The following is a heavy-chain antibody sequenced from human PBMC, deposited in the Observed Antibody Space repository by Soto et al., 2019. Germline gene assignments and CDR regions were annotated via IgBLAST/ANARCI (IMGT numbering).Heavy chain of an antibody. CDR3: AREMASSSSAGFDP. V-gene: IGHV1-69*06. CDR2: IIPIFGTA. J-gene: IGHJ5*02. D-gene: IGHD6-13*01. Sequence: VKVHCNATGCTIISYAIIWVRQAPGQGLEWMGGIIPIFGTANYAQKFQGRVTITADKSTSTAYMELSSLRSEDTAVYYCAREMASSSSAGFDPWGQRTLVTVSS. CDR1: GCTIISYA.